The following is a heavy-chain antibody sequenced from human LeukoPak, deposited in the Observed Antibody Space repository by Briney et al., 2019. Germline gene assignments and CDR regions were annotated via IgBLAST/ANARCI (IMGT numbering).Heavy chain of an antibody. CDR2: INHSGST. Sequence: PSETLSLTCAVYGGSSSGYYWSWIRQPPGKGLEWIGEINHSGSTNYNPSLKSRVTISVDTSKNQFSLKLSSVTAADTAVYYCARKTGSYEDCSGGSCYYRWFDPWGQGTLVTVSS. D-gene: IGHD2-15*01. V-gene: IGHV4-34*01. CDR1: GGSSSGYY. J-gene: IGHJ5*02. CDR3: ARKTGSYEDCSGGSCYYRWFDP.